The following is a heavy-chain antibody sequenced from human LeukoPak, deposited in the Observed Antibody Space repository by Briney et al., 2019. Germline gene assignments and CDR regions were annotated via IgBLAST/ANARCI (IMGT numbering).Heavy chain of an antibody. Sequence: GGSLRLSCAASGFTFSSYWMSWVRQAPGKGLEWVANIKPEGKEKFYVDSVKGRFTISRDNANNSVSLQMNSLTAEDTAVYYCARDGIDYWGQGTLVTVSS. D-gene: IGHD1-26*01. CDR2: IKPEGKEK. V-gene: IGHV3-7*04. CDR1: GFTFSSYW. CDR3: ARDGIDY. J-gene: IGHJ4*02.